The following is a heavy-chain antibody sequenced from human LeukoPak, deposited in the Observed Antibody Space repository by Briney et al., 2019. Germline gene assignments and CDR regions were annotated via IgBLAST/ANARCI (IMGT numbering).Heavy chain of an antibody. Sequence: ASVKVSCKASGYTFTSYGISWVRQAPGQGLEWMGWMNPNSGNTGYAQKFQGRVTMTRNTSISTAYMELSSLRSEDTAVYYCARGRGSTYYYGSGSYYRGPKYNWFDPWGQGTLVTVSS. CDR3: ARGRGSTYYYGSGSYYRGPKYNWFDP. CDR1: GYTFTSYG. D-gene: IGHD3-10*01. V-gene: IGHV1-8*02. J-gene: IGHJ5*02. CDR2: MNPNSGNT.